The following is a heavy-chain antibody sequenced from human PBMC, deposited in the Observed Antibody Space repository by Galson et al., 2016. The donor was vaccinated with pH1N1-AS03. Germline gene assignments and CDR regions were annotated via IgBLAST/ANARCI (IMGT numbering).Heavy chain of an antibody. V-gene: IGHV4-59*01. D-gene: IGHD3/OR15-3a*01. CDR3: ARMTYNDFLDS. CDR2: VYSPGRS. J-gene: IGHJ4*02. CDR1: GGSITSYH. Sequence: TLSLTCTVSGGSITSYHWSWIRQPPGKGLEWIGHVYSPGRSKYNPSLESRVPLSLDTTTNQCSLKMTSVTPADTAIYYCARMTYNDFLDSWGQGRPVTVSS.